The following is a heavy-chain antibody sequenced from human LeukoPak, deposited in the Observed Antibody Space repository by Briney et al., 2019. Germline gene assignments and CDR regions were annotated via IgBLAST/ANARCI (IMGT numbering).Heavy chain of an antibody. V-gene: IGHV3-48*03. CDR3: AELGITMIGGV. CDR2: ISSSGSTI. J-gene: IGHJ6*04. D-gene: IGHD3-10*02. Sequence: AGGSLRLSCAASGFTFDDYGMSWVRQAPGKGLEWVSYISSSGSTIYCADSVKGRFTISRDNAKNSLYLQMNSLRAEDTAVYYCAELGITMIGGVWGKGTTVTISS. CDR1: GFTFDDYG.